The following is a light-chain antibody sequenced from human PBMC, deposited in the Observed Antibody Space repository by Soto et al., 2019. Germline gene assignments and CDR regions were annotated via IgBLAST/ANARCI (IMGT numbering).Light chain of an antibody. CDR1: QSLLHSNGYNY. J-gene: IGKJ2*01. CDR3: MQALQTPRYT. Sequence: DIVMTQSPLSLPVTPGEPASISCRSSQSLLHSNGYNYLDWYLQKPVQSPQLLIYLGSNRASGVPDRFSGSVSGTDFTLKISRVEAEDVGVYCCMQALQTPRYTFGQGTKLEIK. V-gene: IGKV2-28*01. CDR2: LGS.